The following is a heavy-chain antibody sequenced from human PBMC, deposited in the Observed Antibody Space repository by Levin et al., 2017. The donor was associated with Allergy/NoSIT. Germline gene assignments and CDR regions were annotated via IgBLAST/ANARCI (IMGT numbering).Heavy chain of an antibody. CDR3: ARGFTYYYDSSGYLPGY. J-gene: IGHJ4*02. V-gene: IGHV3-33*01. CDR1: GFTFSSYG. Sequence: GESLKISCAASGFTFSSYGMHWVRQAPGKGLEWVAVIWYDGSNKYYADSVKGRFTISRDNSKNTLYLQMNSLRAEDTAVYYCARGFTYYYDSSGYLPGYWGQGTLVTVSS. CDR2: IWYDGSNK. D-gene: IGHD3-22*01.